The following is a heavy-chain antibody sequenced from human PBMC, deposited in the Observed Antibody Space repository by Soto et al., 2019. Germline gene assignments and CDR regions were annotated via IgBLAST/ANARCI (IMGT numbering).Heavy chain of an antibody. CDR2: IIPPFGAP. Sequence: QMQLVQSGPEVKKPGSSVTVSRKASGGALSGYAITWVRQAPGQGLEWMGLIIPPFGAPTYAQKFQGRITITADKSTATVYLDLSILRSDDTGVYYCARVPSDGAGWYGDSWGQGTLLTVSS. V-gene: IGHV1-69*06. CDR1: GGALSGYA. J-gene: IGHJ4*02. CDR3: ARVPSDGAGWYGDS. D-gene: IGHD6-19*01.